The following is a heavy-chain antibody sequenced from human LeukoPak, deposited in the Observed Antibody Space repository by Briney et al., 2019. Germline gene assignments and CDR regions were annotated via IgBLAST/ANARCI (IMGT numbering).Heavy chain of an antibody. CDR3: AKARSSWPSAPSDY. D-gene: IGHD6-13*01. CDR2: ISWNSGSI. Sequence: GRSLRLSFATSGFTFDDYAMHWVRQAPGKGLEWVSGISWNSGSIGYADSVKGRFTISRDNAKNSLYLQMNSLRAEDMALYYCAKARSSWPSAPSDYWGQGTLVTVSS. V-gene: IGHV3-9*03. CDR1: GFTFDDYA. J-gene: IGHJ4*02.